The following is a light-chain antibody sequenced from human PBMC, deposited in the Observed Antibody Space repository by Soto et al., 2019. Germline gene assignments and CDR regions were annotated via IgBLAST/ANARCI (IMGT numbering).Light chain of an antibody. CDR1: SSDVGTYKY. CDR2: EVS. Sequence: QSVLTQPASVSGSPGQSITISCIGTSSDVGTYKYVSWYQQHPGKAPKLMIYEVSNRPSGVSNRFSGSKSGNTASLTISGLQAEDEADYYCYSYTRSSSFVFGTGTKVTVL. J-gene: IGLJ1*01. V-gene: IGLV2-14*01. CDR3: YSYTRSSSFV.